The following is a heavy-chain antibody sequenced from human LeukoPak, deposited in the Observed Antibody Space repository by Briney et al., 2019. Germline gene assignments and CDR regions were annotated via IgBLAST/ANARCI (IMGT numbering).Heavy chain of an antibody. J-gene: IGHJ5*02. D-gene: IGHD1-26*01. V-gene: IGHV3-66*03. CDR1: GFSVRNYY. Sequence: GGSLRLSCAVSGFSVRNYYMNWLRQAPVKGLEWVSLIRGSGETVYADSVKDRFTISRDDSKNTVYLQMNSLRLDDTAVYFCARDRAATQGWVEFDPWGQGTLVTVS. CDR2: IRGSGET. CDR3: ARDRAATQGWVEFDP.